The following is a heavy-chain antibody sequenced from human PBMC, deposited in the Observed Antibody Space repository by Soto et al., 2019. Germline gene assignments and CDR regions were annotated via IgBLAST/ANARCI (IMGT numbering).Heavy chain of an antibody. Sequence: GGSLRLSCAASGFTFSSYGMHWVRQAPGKGLEWVAVISYDGSNKYYAESVKGRFTISRDNSKNTLYLQMNSLRAEDTAVYYCAKDRGYSSSWIPTYYYYGMDVWGQGTTVTVSS. CDR1: GFTFSSYG. CDR2: ISYDGSNK. CDR3: AKDRGYSSSWIPTYYYYGMDV. D-gene: IGHD6-13*01. V-gene: IGHV3-30*18. J-gene: IGHJ6*02.